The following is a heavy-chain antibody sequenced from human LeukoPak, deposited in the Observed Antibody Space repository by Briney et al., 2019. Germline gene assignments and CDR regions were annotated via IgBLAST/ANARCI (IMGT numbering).Heavy chain of an antibody. J-gene: IGHJ4*02. CDR3: ARVGSAIVVFDY. CDR2: ISSSSSYI. D-gene: IGHD2-15*01. V-gene: IGHV3-21*01. CDR1: GFTFSSYS. Sequence: PGGSLRLSCAASGFTFSSYSMNLVRQAPGKGLEWVSSISSSSSYIYYADSVKGRFTISRDNAKNSLYLQMNSLRAEDTAVYYCARVGSAIVVFDYWGQGTLVTVSS.